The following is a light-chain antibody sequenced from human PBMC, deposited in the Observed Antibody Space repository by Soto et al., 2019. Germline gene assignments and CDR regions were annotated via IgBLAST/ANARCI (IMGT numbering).Light chain of an antibody. CDR2: EVS. J-gene: IGLJ1*01. V-gene: IGLV2-14*01. CDR1: SSDIGGYNY. Sequence: QSALTQPASVSGSPGQSITISCTGNSSDIGGYNYVSWYQHHPGKAPKLMIYEVSNRPSGVSNRFSGSKSGNTASLTISGLQAEDEADYYCSSYTSSITRVFGTGTKVTVL. CDR3: SSYTSSITRV.